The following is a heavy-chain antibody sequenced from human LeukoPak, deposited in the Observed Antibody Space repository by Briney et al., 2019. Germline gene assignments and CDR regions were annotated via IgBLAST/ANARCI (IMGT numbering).Heavy chain of an antibody. J-gene: IGHJ3*02. CDR3: ASLSAVRKVGELLYHDAFDI. D-gene: IGHD3-10*01. CDR2: ISYDGSNK. CDR1: GFTFSSYG. Sequence: GGSLRLSCAASGFTFSSYGMHWVRQAPGKGLEWVAVISYDGSNKYYADSVKGRFTISRDNSKNTLYLQMNSLRAEDTAVYYCASLSAVRKVGELLYHDAFDIWGQGTMVTVSS. V-gene: IGHV3-30*03.